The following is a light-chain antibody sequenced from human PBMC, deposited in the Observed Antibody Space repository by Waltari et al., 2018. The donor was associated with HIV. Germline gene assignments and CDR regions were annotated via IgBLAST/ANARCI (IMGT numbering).Light chain of an antibody. CDR3: QSYDISLSASVV. Sequence: QSMLTQPPSVSGAPGQRVTISCTGSSSTIGAGYDVHWYQQIPGTAPKLLISGNKNRPPGVPDRVSASKAGTSASLTISGLQAEEEADYFCQSYDISLSASVVFGGGTRLTVL. V-gene: IGLV1-40*01. J-gene: IGLJ2*01. CDR1: SSTIGAGYD. CDR2: GNK.